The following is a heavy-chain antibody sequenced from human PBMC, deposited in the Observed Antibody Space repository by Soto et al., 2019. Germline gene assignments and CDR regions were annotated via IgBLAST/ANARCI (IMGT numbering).Heavy chain of an antibody. V-gene: IGHV4-31*02. CDR2: ISYSGST. Sequence: PSETMCVTRTVAGGYIIGGCCYWSWIRQHPGTGLEWIGHISYSGSTYYNTSLKSRVTISVDTSRNQFSLIVNPVTAADTAVYYCARGVLHWGQGTLVTVSS. CDR3: ARGVLH. J-gene: IGHJ4*01. CDR1: GGYIIGGCCY.